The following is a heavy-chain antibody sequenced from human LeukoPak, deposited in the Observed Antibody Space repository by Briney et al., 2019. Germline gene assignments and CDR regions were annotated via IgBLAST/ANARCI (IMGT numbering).Heavy chain of an antibody. D-gene: IGHD5-12*01. CDR2: IYYSGST. CDR3: ARLYSVASPFDY. CDR1: GGSISSSSYY. Sequence: PSETLSLTCTVSGGSISSSSYYWGWIRQPPGKGLEWIGSIYYSGSTYYNPSLKSRVTISVDTSKNQFSLKLSSVTAADTAVYYCARLYSVASPFDYWGQGTLVTVSS. J-gene: IGHJ4*02. V-gene: IGHV4-39*01.